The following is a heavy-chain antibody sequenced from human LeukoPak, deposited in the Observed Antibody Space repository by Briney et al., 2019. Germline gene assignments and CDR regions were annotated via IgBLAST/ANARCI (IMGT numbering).Heavy chain of an antibody. CDR1: GFNFSTYS. CDR3: ARVGGAILLVGEDGMDV. Sequence: GRSLRLSCAASGFNFSTYSMNWVRQAPGKGLEWVSYISSDSSTVYYADSVKGRFTISRDNTRNSLYLQMNSLRAEDTAVYYCARVGGAILLVGEDGMDVWGQGTTVTVSS. V-gene: IGHV3-48*04. CDR2: ISSDSSTV. J-gene: IGHJ6*02. D-gene: IGHD2-8*02.